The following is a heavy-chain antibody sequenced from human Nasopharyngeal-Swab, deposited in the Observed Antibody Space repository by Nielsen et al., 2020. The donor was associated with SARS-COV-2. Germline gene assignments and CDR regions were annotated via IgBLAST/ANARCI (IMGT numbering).Heavy chain of an antibody. J-gene: IGHJ4*02. D-gene: IGHD5-24*01. V-gene: IGHV3-48*03. CDR3: ARLRRDGYNVRALYSDY. CDR1: GFTFSSYE. CDR2: ISSSGSTI. Sequence: GGSLRLSCAASGFTFSSYEMNWVRQAPGKGLEWVSYISSSGSTIYYADSVKGRFTISRDNAKNSLYLQMNSLRAEDTAVYYCARLRRDGYNVRALYSDYWGQGTLVTVSS.